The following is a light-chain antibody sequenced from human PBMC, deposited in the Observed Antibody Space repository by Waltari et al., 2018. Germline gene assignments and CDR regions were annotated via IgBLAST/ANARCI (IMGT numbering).Light chain of an antibody. CDR2: QDK. Sequence: SYELTQPPSVSVSPGQTASITCPGDELGDKYVCWYQQKPGQSPVVVIYQDKKRPSGIPERFSGSNSGNTATLTISETQAMDEADYYCQAWDNNTVVFGGGTKVTVL. CDR3: QAWDNNTVV. J-gene: IGLJ2*01. V-gene: IGLV3-1*01. CDR1: ELGDKY.